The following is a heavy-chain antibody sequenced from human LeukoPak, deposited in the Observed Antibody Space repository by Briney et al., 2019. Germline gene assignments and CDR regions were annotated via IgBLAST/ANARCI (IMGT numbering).Heavy chain of an antibody. Sequence: PSETLSLTCTVSGGSLSSYYWSWIRQHPGKGLEWIGYVYYGDPNYNASLKSRVTISEDISKNQFSLKLTSVTAADTAVYYCARLAGVPAAMADYWGQGTLVTVSS. D-gene: IGHD2-2*01. CDR1: GGSLSSYY. V-gene: IGHV4-59*01. CDR3: ARLAGVPAAMADY. J-gene: IGHJ4*02. CDR2: VYYGDP.